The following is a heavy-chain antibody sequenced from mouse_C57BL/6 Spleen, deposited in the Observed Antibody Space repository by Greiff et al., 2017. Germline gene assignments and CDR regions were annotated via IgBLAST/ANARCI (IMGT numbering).Heavy chain of an antibody. CDR2: IYPYNGVS. V-gene: IGHV1-31*01. CDR3: ARLYYGSRHWYVDV. CDR1: GYSFTGYY. J-gene: IGHJ1*03. D-gene: IGHD1-1*01. Sequence: VQLQQSGPELVKPGASVKISCKASGYSFTGYYMHWVKQSHGNILDWIGYIYPYNGVSSYNQKFKGKATLTVDKSSSTAYMELRSLTSEDSAVCYCARLYYGSRHWYVDVWGTGTTVTVSS.